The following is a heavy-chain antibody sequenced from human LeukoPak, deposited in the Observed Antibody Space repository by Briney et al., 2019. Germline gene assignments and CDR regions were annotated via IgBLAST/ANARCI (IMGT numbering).Heavy chain of an antibody. D-gene: IGHD3-10*01. CDR3: ARDSPASGSTLLDY. Sequence: ASVKVSCKASGYPFSIYDVNWVRQAAGQGLEWLGWINPNGIAAGYSQKFQDRVTLTMDTSTSTAYLELSSLRSEDTAVYYCARDSPASGSTLLDYWGQGTLVTVSS. V-gene: IGHV1-8*01. CDR1: GYPFSIYD. CDR2: INPNGIAA. J-gene: IGHJ4*02.